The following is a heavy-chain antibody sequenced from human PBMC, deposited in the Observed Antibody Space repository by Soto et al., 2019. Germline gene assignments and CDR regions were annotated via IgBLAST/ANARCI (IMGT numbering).Heavy chain of an antibody. CDR3: ARESTAVAPTLFGD. J-gene: IGHJ4*02. Sequence: ASVKVSCKASGYTFTSYDINWVRQATGQGLEWMGWMNPNSGNTGYAQKFQGRVTMTRNTSISTAYMELSSLRSEDTAVYYCARESTAVAPTLFGDWCQGTLVTVSS. D-gene: IGHD6-19*01. V-gene: IGHV1-8*01. CDR1: GYTFTSYD. CDR2: MNPNSGNT.